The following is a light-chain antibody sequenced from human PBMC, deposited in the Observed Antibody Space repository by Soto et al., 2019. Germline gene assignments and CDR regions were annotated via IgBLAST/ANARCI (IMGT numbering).Light chain of an antibody. Sequence: EIVMTQSPATLSVSPGERATLSCRASQSVSSNLAWYQQKPGQAPRLLIFGASTRATSVQARFSGSGSGTEFTLTISVMQSEDFAVYYCQKYSNWPPITFGPGTKVDIK. CDR3: QKYSNWPPIT. V-gene: IGKV3-15*01. J-gene: IGKJ3*01. CDR2: GAS. CDR1: QSVSSN.